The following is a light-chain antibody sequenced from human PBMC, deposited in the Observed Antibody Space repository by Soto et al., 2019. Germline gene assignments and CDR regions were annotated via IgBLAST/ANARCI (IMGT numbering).Light chain of an antibody. CDR2: DAS. J-gene: IGKJ3*01. V-gene: IGKV1-13*02. CDR3: QHGFT. CDR1: QGISSA. Sequence: AIQLTQSPSSLSASVGDRVTITCRASQGISSALAWYQQKPGKAPKLLIYDASSLESGVPSRFSGSGSGTDFTLTISSLQPEDFATYYCQHGFTFGPGTKVDIK.